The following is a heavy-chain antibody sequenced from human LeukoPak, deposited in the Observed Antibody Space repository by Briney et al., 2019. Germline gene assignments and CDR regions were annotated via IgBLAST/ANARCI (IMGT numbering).Heavy chain of an antibody. D-gene: IGHD3-22*01. V-gene: IGHV4-59*01. Sequence: PSETLSLTCTVSGGSIRTYYWSWIRQPPGKGLEWNGYSYHSGGTNYNPSLKSRVTISIDTSKNQFSLKLSSVTAADTAVYYCARDVSGYYPYFDYWGQGTLVTVSS. CDR3: ARDVSGYYPYFDY. CDR1: GGSIRTYY. CDR2: SYHSGGT. J-gene: IGHJ4*02.